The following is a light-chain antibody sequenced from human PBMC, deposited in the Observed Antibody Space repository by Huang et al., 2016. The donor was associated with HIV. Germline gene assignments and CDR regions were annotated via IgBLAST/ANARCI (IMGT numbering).Light chain of an antibody. CDR1: QSLLHSNGYNY. J-gene: IGKJ3*01. CDR2: LGC. Sequence: DIVMTQSPLSLPVTPGVPASISCRSHQSLLHSNGYNYLDWYLQKPGQSPQLLCYLGCDRASGCPDRFSGSGSVTNCTLKVSRMDAVDVGVYYCMQALQTPLTFGPGTKVDIK. V-gene: IGKV2-28*01. CDR3: MQALQTPLT.